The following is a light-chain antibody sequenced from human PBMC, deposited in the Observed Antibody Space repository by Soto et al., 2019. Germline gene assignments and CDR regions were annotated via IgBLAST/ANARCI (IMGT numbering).Light chain of an antibody. CDR2: AAS. CDR1: QHIGTY. J-gene: IGKJ1*01. V-gene: IGKV1-8*01. CDR3: QQYYDYPRT. Sequence: AIRMTQSPSSFSASTRDRVTITCRASQHIGTYLAWYQQKPGKAPNLLIYAASTLQSGVPSRFSGSGSGTDFTLTISCLQAEDFATYYCQQYYDYPRTFGQGTKVEIK.